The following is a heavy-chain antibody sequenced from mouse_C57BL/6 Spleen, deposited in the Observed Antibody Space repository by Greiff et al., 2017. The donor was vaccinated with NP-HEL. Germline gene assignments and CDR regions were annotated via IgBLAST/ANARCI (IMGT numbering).Heavy chain of an antibody. CDR2: IHPNSGST. V-gene: IGHV1-64*01. CDR3: ASSGNYYGRSPDY. CDR1: GYTFTSYW. J-gene: IGHJ2*01. D-gene: IGHD1-1*01. Sequence: QVQLKQPGAELVKPGASVKLSCKASGYTFTSYWMHWVKQRPGQGLEWIGMIHPNSGSTNYNEKFKSKATLTVDKSSSTAYMQLSSLACEDSAVYYCASSGNYYGRSPDYWGQGTTLTASS.